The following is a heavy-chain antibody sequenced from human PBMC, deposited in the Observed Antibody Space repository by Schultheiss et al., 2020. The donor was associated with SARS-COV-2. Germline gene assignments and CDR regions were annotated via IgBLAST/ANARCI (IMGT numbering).Heavy chain of an antibody. J-gene: IGHJ4*02. CDR2: IYSGGST. CDR3: ARDGYSGGYLGY. V-gene: IGHV3-66*01. Sequence: GESLKISCAASGFTVSSNYMSWVRQAPGKGLEWVSVIYSGGSTYYADSVKGRFTISRDNSKNTLYLQMNSLRAEDTAVYYCARDGYSGGYLGYWGQGTLVTVSS. D-gene: IGHD1-26*01. CDR1: GFTVSSNY.